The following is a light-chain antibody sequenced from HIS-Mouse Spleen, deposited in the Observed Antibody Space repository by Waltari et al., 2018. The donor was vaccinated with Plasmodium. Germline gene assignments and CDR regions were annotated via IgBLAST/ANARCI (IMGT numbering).Light chain of an antibody. CDR1: SSDVGRHNL. CDR2: EGS. Sequence: QSALTQPASVSGSPGQSITIPCTGTSSDVGRHNLVSWYQQHPGKAPKLMIYEGSKRPSGVSNRFSGSKSGNTASLTISGLQAEDEADYYCCSYAGSSTVFGGGTKLTVL. CDR3: CSYAGSSTV. V-gene: IGLV2-23*01. J-gene: IGLJ2*01.